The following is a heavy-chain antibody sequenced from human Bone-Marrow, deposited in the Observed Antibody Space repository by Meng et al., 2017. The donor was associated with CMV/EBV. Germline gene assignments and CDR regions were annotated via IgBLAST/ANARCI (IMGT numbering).Heavy chain of an antibody. CDR1: GGSISSYY. CDR3: ARKLPRYWYFDL. CDR2: IYYSGST. D-gene: IGHD2-15*01. Sequence: SETLSLTCTVSGGSISSYYWSWIRQPPGKGLEWIGYIYYSGSTNYNPSLKSRVTISVDTSKNQFSLKLSSVTAADTAVYYCARKLPRYWYFDLWGLGTLVTVSS. J-gene: IGHJ2*01. V-gene: IGHV4-59*01.